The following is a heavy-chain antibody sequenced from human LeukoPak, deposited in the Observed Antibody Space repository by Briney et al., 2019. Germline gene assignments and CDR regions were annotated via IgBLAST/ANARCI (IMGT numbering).Heavy chain of an antibody. J-gene: IGHJ4*01. Sequence: SETLSLTFAVSGGSISTAHWWNWVRQSPGKGLEWIGEIYHRGNSNYNPSLRSRVSISVDTSKNQFSLKVTSLTAADTAVYYCARAFHPPDFAFGRAPYYFDLWGQGTLVTVSS. V-gene: IGHV4-4*02. CDR2: IYHRGNS. CDR1: GGSISTAHW. D-gene: IGHD3-16*01. CDR3: ARAFHPPDFAFGRAPYYFDL.